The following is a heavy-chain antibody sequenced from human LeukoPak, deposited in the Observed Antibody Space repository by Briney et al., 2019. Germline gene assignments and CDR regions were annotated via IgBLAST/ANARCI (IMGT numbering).Heavy chain of an antibody. J-gene: IGHJ4*02. CDR1: GFTFSSQW. CDR3: ARGGLFKYFFDY. CDR2: INTDESKI. V-gene: IGHV3-74*01. D-gene: IGHD2-15*01. Sequence: GGSLRLSCAASGFTFSSQWMHWVRQTPGRGLVWVSRINTDESKINHADSVKGRFTISRDNAKNMLYLQMNSLRAEDTAVYYCARGGLFKYFFDYWGQGTPVTVSS.